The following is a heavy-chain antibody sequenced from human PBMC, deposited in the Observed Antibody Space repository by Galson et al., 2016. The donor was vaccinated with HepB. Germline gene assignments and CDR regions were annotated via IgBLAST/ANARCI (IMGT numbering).Heavy chain of an antibody. V-gene: IGHV3-23*01. CDR1: GFAFTFYA. Sequence: SLRLSCAASGFAFTFYAMNWVRQTPGKGLEWVASITASGTTTHYADSVEGRFTVSRDSSKKMLFLQMTSLRVEDTAVYYCAKDANFWSGYPEDAFDMWGQGTMATVSS. CDR3: AKDANFWSGYPEDAFDM. D-gene: IGHD3-3*01. CDR2: ITASGTTT. J-gene: IGHJ3*02.